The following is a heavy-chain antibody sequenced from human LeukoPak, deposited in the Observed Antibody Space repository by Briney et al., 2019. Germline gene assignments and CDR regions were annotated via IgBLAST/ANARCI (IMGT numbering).Heavy chain of an antibody. CDR3: AKDHLQGSYYLDY. CDR1: GFTFSSYG. Sequence: GGSLRLSCAASGFTFSSYGMHWVRQAPGKGLEWVAVIWYDGSNKYYADSVKGRFTISRDSSKNTLYLQMNSLRAEDTAVYYCAKDHLQGSYYLDYWGQGTLVTVSS. J-gene: IGHJ4*02. CDR2: IWYDGSNK. V-gene: IGHV3-33*06. D-gene: IGHD3-10*01.